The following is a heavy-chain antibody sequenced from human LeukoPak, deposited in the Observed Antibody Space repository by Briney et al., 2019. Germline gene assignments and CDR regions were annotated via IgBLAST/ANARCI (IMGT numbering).Heavy chain of an antibody. CDR1: GYTFTSYD. Sequence: GASVKVSCKASGYTFTSYDINWVRQATGQGLEWMGWMNPNSGNTGYAQKFQGRVTMTRNTSISTAYMELSSLRSEDTAVYYCARGRLYYGGPYYYYGMDVWGQGTTVTVSS. CDR3: ARGRLYYGGPYYYYGMDV. J-gene: IGHJ6*02. D-gene: IGHD4-23*01. CDR2: MNPNSGNT. V-gene: IGHV1-8*01.